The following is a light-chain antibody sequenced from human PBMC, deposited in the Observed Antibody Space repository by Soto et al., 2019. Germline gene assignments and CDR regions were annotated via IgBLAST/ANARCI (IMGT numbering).Light chain of an antibody. J-gene: IGKJ4*01. Sequence: EIVLTQSPGTLSLSPGERATLSCRASQSVSSSYLGWYQQKPGQAPRLLIYGATSRATGIPGRFSGSGSETEFTLTIRSLQSEDFALYYCQQYGSLITFGGGTKVDIK. V-gene: IGKV3-20*01. CDR1: QSVSSSY. CDR3: QQYGSLIT. CDR2: GAT.